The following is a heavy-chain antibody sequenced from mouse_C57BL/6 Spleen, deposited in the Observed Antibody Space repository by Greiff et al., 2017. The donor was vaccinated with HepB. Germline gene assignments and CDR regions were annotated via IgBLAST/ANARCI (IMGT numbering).Heavy chain of an antibody. J-gene: IGHJ1*03. CDR1: GYSFTDYN. Sequence: EVKLMESGPELVKPGASVKISCKASGYSFTDYNMNWVKQSNGKSLEWIGVINPNYGTTSYNQKFKGKATLTVDQSSSTAYMQLNSLTSEDSAVYYCARKGYYGSSYRYFDVWGTGTTVTVSS. V-gene: IGHV1-39*01. D-gene: IGHD1-1*01. CDR2: INPNYGTT. CDR3: ARKGYYGSSYRYFDV.